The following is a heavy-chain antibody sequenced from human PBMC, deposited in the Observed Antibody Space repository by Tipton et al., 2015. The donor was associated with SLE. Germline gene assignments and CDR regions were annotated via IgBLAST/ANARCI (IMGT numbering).Heavy chain of an antibody. CDR2: IYSSGDR. CDR3: ARQVDSRRFYSYWFDP. V-gene: IGHV4-4*07. D-gene: IGHD5-12*01. Sequence: TLSLTCTVSGGSISFDYWSWIRQSAGRGLEWIGRIYSSGDRDYNPSPKSRVTMSLDVSKNQFSLTLSSVTAADTAVYYCARQVDSRRFYSYWFDPWGQGTLVTVSS. CDR1: GGSISFDY. J-gene: IGHJ5*02.